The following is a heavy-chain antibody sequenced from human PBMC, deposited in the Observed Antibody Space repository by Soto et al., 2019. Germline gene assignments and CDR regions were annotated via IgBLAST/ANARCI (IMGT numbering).Heavy chain of an antibody. V-gene: IGHV3-23*01. D-gene: IGHD5-18*01. CDR2: ISGSGGST. Sequence: PGGSLRISCAASGFTFSSYAMSGVRQAPGKGLEWVSAISGSGGSTYYADSVKGRFTISRDNSKNTLYLQMNSLRAEDTAVYYCAKVGVDTAMESNYFDYWGQGTLVTVSS. CDR1: GFTFSSYA. J-gene: IGHJ4*02. CDR3: AKVGVDTAMESNYFDY.